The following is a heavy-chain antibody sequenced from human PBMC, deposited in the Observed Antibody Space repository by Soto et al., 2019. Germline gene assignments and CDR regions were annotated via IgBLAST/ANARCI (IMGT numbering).Heavy chain of an antibody. V-gene: IGHV4-4*02. Sequence: SETLSLTCAVSGDSISSSNWWTWVRQPPGKGLEWIGYIYYSGSTYYNPSLKSRVTISVDTSKNQFSLKLSSVTAADTAVYYCASDYDSSGYYPGGMDVWGQGTTVTVSS. CDR1: GDSISSSNW. CDR3: ASDYDSSGYYPGGMDV. J-gene: IGHJ6*02. CDR2: IYYSGST. D-gene: IGHD3-22*01.